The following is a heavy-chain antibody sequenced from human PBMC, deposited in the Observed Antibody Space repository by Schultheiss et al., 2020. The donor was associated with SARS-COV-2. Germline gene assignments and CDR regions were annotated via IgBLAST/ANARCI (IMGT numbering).Heavy chain of an antibody. CDR2: ITRSGLDI. CDR1: GFTFSSYD. D-gene: IGHD2-15*01. J-gene: IGHJ4*02. V-gene: IGHV3-48*03. CDR3: ARGGYCSGGSCFNFDY. Sequence: GGSLRLSCAASGFTFSSYDMNWVRQAPGKGLEWVSDITRSGLDIHYADSVKGRFTISRDNAKNSLYLQMNSLRAEDTAVYYCARGGYCSGGSCFNFDYWGQGTLVTVSS.